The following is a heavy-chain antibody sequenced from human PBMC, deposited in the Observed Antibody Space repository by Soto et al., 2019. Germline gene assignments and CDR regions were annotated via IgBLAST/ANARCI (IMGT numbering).Heavy chain of an antibody. CDR3: TRAAWFPYLSFY. Sequence: LRLSCAASGFTFSRFELHWVRQAPGKGLEWISYISSSGSTAYYASSVEGRFTIPRDNANNSVYLQMDSLRAEDTALYYCTRAAWFPYLSFYWGQGALVTVSS. V-gene: IGHV3-48*03. CDR1: GFTFSRFE. CDR2: ISSSGSTA. D-gene: IGHD3-10*01. J-gene: IGHJ4*02.